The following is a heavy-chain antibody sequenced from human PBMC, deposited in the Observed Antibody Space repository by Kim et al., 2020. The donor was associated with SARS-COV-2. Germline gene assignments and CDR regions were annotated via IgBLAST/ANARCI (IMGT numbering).Heavy chain of an antibody. D-gene: IGHD3-10*01. CDR3: AGDWSGDHYYYGMDV. Sequence: SETLSLTCTVSGGSISSYYWSWIRQPPGKGLEWIGYIYYSGSTNYNPSLKSRVTISVDTSKNQFSLKLSSVTAADTAVYYCAGDWSGDHYYYGMDVWGQGTTDTVSS. CDR2: IYYSGST. V-gene: IGHV4-59*01. CDR1: GGSISSYY. J-gene: IGHJ6*02.